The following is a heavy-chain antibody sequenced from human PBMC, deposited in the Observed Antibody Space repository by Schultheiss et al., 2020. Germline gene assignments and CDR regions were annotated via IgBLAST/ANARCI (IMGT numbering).Heavy chain of an antibody. CDR1: GYTFTSYG. CDR2: ISAYNGNT. J-gene: IGHJ4*02. V-gene: IGHV1-18*01. CDR3: AVRYSGYDSELY. D-gene: IGHD5-12*01. Sequence: ASVKVSCKASGYTFTSYGISWVRQAPGQGLEWMGWISAYNGNTNYAQKFQGRVTMTRDTSISTAYMELSRLRSDDTAVYYCAVRYSGYDSELYWGQGTLVTVSS.